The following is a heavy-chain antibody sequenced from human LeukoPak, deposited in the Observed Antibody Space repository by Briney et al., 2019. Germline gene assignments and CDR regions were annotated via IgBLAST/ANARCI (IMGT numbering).Heavy chain of an antibody. Sequence: PGGSLRLSCAASGFTFSSYSMNWVRQAPGKGLVWVSRINSDGSSTSYADSVKGRFTISRDNAKNTLYLQMNSLRAEDTAVYYCARDWYSSSWYDYWGQGTLVTVSS. V-gene: IGHV3-74*01. D-gene: IGHD6-13*01. CDR3: ARDWYSSSWYDY. J-gene: IGHJ4*02. CDR2: INSDGSST. CDR1: GFTFSSYS.